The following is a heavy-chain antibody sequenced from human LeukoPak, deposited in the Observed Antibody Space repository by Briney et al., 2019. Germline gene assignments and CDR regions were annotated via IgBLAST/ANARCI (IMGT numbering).Heavy chain of an antibody. CDR2: FDPEDGET. Sequence: ASVKVSCKVSGYTLTELSMHWVRQAPGKGLEWMGGFDPEDGETIYAQKFQGRVTMTKDTSTDTAYMELSSLRSEDTAVYYCATAGAIVARDAFDIWGQGTMVTVSS. CDR1: GYTLTELS. CDR3: ATAGAIVARDAFDI. D-gene: IGHD3-22*01. V-gene: IGHV1-24*01. J-gene: IGHJ3*02.